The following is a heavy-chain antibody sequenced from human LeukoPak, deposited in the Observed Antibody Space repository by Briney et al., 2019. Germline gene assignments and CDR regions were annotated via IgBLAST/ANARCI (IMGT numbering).Heavy chain of an antibody. J-gene: IGHJ4*02. CDR1: GGSFSGYY. D-gene: IGHD3-22*01. CDR3: ARGRMENTMNPFDY. V-gene: IGHV4-34*01. CDR2: INHSGST. Sequence: SETLSLTCAVYGGSFSGYYWSWIRQPPGKGLEWIGEINHSGSTNYNPSLKSRVTISVDTSKNQFSLKLSSVTAADTAVYYCARGRMENTMNPFDYWGQGTLVTVSS.